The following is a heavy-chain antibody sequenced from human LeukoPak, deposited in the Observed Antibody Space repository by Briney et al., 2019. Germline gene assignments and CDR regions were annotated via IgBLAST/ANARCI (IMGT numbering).Heavy chain of an antibody. Sequence: PSETLSLTCTVSGGSISIYHWSWIRQPAGKGLESIGHININEGPKYNPSLRSRVTMSADTSRNQYSLKLSSVTAADTAVYYCARDGNSYGPDFDYWGQGTLVTVSS. CDR3: ARDGNSYGPDFDY. D-gene: IGHD5-18*01. CDR2: ININEGP. V-gene: IGHV4-4*07. CDR1: GGSISIYH. J-gene: IGHJ4*02.